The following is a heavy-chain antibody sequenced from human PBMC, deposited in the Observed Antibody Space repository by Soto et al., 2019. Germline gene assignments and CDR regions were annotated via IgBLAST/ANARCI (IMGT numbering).Heavy chain of an antibody. D-gene: IGHD1-26*01. Sequence: VQLVQSGGEMKKPGASVKVSCKASGYNFTNFGINWLRKAPGQGLEWVGWISPYSGNTNYAQKFRGRVTMTTDATTAYMELRSLRSDDAAVYYCAKLATYSTNSPFDIWGQGTMVTVSS. J-gene: IGHJ3*02. CDR1: GYNFTNFG. V-gene: IGHV1-18*01. CDR2: ISPYSGNT. CDR3: AKLATYSTNSPFDI.